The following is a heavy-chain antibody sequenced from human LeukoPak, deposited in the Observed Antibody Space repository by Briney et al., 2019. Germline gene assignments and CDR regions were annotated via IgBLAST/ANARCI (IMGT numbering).Heavy chain of an antibody. J-gene: IGHJ5*02. V-gene: IGHV3-23*01. D-gene: IGHD3-16*01. CDR1: GFTFSSYA. CDR2: ISGSGGST. Sequence: GGSLRLSCAASGFTFSSYAMSWVRQAPGKGLEWVSVISGSGGSTYYADSVKGRFTISRDNSKNTLYLQMNSLRAEDTAVYYCAKIYYDYVWGSFVDPWGQGTLVTVSS. CDR3: AKIYYDYVWGSFVDP.